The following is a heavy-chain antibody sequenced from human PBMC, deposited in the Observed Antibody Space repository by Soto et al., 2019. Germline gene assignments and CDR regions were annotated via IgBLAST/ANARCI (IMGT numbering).Heavy chain of an antibody. CDR2: TSYDGSNK. J-gene: IGHJ1*01. V-gene: IGHV3-33*05. CDR1: GFTFRSYV. CDR3: ARWGTTGGLDV. Sequence: QVHLVESGGGVVQPGTSLRLSCVGSGFTFRSYVIHWVRQAPGKGLEWVALTSYDGSNKDYGDSVKGRFTISRDSSRNTVDLQMDSLRREDTALYYCARWGTTGGLDVWGQGTLVSVSS. D-gene: IGHD3-16*01.